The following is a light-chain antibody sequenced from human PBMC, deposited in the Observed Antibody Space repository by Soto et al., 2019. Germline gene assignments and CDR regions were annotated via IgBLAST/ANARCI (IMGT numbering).Light chain of an antibody. J-gene: IGLJ3*02. CDR3: GTWDGSLSAWV. CDR2: ENN. Sequence: QSVLTQPPSVSAAPGHKVTISCSGSSSSIGNNYVSWYHHLPGTAPKLLIYENNKRPSGIPDRFSASKSGTSASLGITGLQSGDEADYYCGTWDGSLSAWVFGGGTKLTVL. V-gene: IGLV1-51*02. CDR1: SSSIGNNY.